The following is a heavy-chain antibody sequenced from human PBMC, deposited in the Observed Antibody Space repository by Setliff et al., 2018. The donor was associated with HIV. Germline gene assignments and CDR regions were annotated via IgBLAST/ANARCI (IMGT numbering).Heavy chain of an antibody. D-gene: IGHD5-18*01. J-gene: IGHJ4*02. CDR3: ARLSDTAMASFDY. V-gene: IGHV4-59*08. Sequence: SETLSLTCSVSGGSLSGYHWSWIRQPPGKGLEWIGYFYKSGSTNSGPSFKSRVSMSGDTSKNQLSLKVTSVTAADTAVYYCARLSDTAMASFDYWGQGTLVTVSS. CDR1: GGSLSGYH. CDR2: FYKSGST.